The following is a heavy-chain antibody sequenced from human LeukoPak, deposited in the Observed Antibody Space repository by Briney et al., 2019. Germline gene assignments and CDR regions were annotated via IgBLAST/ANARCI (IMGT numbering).Heavy chain of an antibody. D-gene: IGHD3-10*01. Sequence: ASVKVSCKASGYTFTSYGISWVRQAPGQGLEWMGWISAYNGNTNYAQKLQGRVTMTTDTSTSTAYMELRSLRSDDTAVYYCARDWTNYYGSGSYYLIWGQGTLVTVSS. V-gene: IGHV1-18*01. CDR2: ISAYNGNT. CDR1: GYTFTSYG. J-gene: IGHJ4*02. CDR3: ARDWTNYYGSGSYYLI.